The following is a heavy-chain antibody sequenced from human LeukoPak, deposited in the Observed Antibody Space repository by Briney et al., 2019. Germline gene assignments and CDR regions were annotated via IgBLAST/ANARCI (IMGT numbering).Heavy chain of an antibody. D-gene: IGHD2-15*01. CDR3: ANFVVVVRGPRGHDYGRGDYYYGMDV. J-gene: IGHJ6*02. CDR1: GFTFSSYA. Sequence: GGSLRLSCAASGFTFSSYAMSWVRQAPGKGLDWVSAISGSGGSTYYADSVKGRFTISRDNSKNTLYLQMNSLRAEDTAVYYCANFVVVVRGPRGHDYGRGDYYYGMDVWGQGTTVTVSS. CDR2: ISGSGGST. V-gene: IGHV3-23*01.